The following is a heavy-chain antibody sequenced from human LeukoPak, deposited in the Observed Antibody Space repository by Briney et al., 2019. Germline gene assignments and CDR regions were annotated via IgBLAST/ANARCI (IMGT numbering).Heavy chain of an antibody. Sequence: GGSLRLSCAASGFTFSSYWMSWVRQAPGRGLEWVANIKHDGSEGYYVDSVRGRFSISRDNAKNSLYLQMKNMRAEDTAVYYCVRGFFWFWGQGTQVTVSS. V-gene: IGHV3-7*04. CDR1: GFTFSSYW. J-gene: IGHJ4*02. CDR2: IKHDGSEG. CDR3: VRGFFWF. D-gene: IGHD3-3*01.